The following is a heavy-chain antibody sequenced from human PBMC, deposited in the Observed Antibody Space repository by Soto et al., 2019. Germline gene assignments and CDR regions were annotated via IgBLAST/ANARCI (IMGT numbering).Heavy chain of an antibody. J-gene: IGHJ6*02. Sequence: PGGSLRLSCAAYGYTFSRYWIHWVRQAPGKGLVWVSRVNNDGSGTAYADSVEGRFTISRDNAKNTVYLQLNSLGAEDTAVYYCGRGGSEHAMDVWGQGTTVTVSS. CDR1: GYTFSRYW. CDR2: VNNDGSGT. V-gene: IGHV3-74*01. CDR3: GRGGSEHAMDV.